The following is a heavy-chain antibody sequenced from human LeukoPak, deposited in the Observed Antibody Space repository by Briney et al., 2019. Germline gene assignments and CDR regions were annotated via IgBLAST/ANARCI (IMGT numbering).Heavy chain of an antibody. V-gene: IGHV3-7*01. D-gene: IGHD3-22*01. CDR1: GFTFGSYW. J-gene: IGHJ4*02. CDR3: AREPSYYDSSGYVDY. Sequence: GGSLRLSWAASGFTFGSYWMSWLRQAPGKGLEWVANIKQDGSEKYYVDSVKGRFTISRDNAKNSLYLQMNSLRAEDTAVYYCAREPSYYDSSGYVDYWGQGTLVTVSS. CDR2: IKQDGSEK.